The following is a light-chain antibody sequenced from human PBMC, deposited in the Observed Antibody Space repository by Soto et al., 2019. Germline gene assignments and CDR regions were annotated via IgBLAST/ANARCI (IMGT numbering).Light chain of an antibody. CDR2: DAS. CDR3: QQRSDAYS. Sequence: EIVLTQFPATLSLSPGERATLSCRASQSVSSYLAWYQQKPGQAPRLLIYDASNRATGIPARFSGSGSGTDFTLTIRSLEPEDFAFYYCQQRSDAYSFGQGTKLEIK. V-gene: IGKV3-11*01. CDR1: QSVSSY. J-gene: IGKJ2*03.